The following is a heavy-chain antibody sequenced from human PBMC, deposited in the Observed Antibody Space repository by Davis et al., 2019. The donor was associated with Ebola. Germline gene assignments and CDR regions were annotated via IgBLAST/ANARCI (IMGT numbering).Heavy chain of an antibody. Sequence: PGGSLRLSCAASGFTFSSYGMHWVRQAPGKGLEWVAVISYDGSNKYYADSVKGRFTISRDNSKNTLYLQMNSLRAEDTAVYYCALGSSSSSSYYFDYWGQGTLVTVSS. CDR3: ALGSSSSSSYYFDY. CDR1: GFTFSSYG. CDR2: ISYDGSNK. J-gene: IGHJ4*02. V-gene: IGHV3-30*03. D-gene: IGHD6-6*01.